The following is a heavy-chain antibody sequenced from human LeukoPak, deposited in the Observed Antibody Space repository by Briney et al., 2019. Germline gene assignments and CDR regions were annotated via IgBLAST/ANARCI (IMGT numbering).Heavy chain of an antibody. CDR2: IYYSGST. Sequence: SETLSLTCTVSGGSISSYYWSWIRDPPGKGLEWSGDIYYSGSTNYNPSLKSRVTISVDTSKNQFSLKLSSVTAADTAVYYCAGGTYYGYVWGSYRYTSYFDYWGQGTLVTVSS. CDR1: GGSISSYY. CDR3: AGGTYYGYVWGSYRYTSYFDY. V-gene: IGHV4-59*13. D-gene: IGHD3-16*02. J-gene: IGHJ4*02.